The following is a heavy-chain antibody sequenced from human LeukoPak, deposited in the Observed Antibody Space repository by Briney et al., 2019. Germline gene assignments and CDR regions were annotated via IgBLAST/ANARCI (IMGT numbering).Heavy chain of an antibody. J-gene: IGHJ5*02. CDR3: ARGLRGVATIANWFDP. Sequence: SETLSLTCIVSGGSISSRSYYWGWIRQPPGKGLEWIGSIHYSGNTYSNPSLKSRVTISVDTSKNQFSLKLSSVTAANTAVYYCARGLRGVATIANWFDPWGQGTLVTVSS. CDR2: IHYSGNT. CDR1: GGSISSRSYY. D-gene: IGHD5-12*01. V-gene: IGHV4-39*07.